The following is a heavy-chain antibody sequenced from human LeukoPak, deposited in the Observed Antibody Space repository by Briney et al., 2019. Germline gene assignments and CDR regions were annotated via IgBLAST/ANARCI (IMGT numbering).Heavy chain of an antibody. V-gene: IGHV1-69*04. CDR1: GGTFSSYA. J-gene: IGHJ4*02. D-gene: IGHD2-15*01. Sequence: SVKVSCKASGGTFSSYAISWVRQAPGQGLEWMGRIIPILGIANYAQKFQGRVTITADKSTSTACMELSSLRSEDTAVYYCARGYCSGGSCYWPFDYWGQGTLVTVSS. CDR2: IIPILGIA. CDR3: ARGYCSGGSCYWPFDY.